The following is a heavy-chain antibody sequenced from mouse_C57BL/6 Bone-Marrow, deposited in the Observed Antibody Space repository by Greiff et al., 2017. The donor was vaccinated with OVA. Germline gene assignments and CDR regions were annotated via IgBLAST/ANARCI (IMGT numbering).Heavy chain of an antibody. V-gene: IGHV14-4*01. CDR3: TKTTVADWYFDV. CDR2: IDPENGDT. CDR1: GFTFKDDY. D-gene: IGHD1-1*01. Sequence: EVQLQQSGAELVRPGASVKLSCTASGFTFKDDYMHWVKQRPEQGLEWIGWIDPENGDTEYASKFQGKATITADTSSNTAYLQLSSLTSEDTAVYYCTKTTVADWYFDVWGTGTTVTVSS. J-gene: IGHJ1*03.